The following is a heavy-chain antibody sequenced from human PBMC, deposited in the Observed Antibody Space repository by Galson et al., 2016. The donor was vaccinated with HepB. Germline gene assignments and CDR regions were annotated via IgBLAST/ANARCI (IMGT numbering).Heavy chain of an antibody. CDR2: INAGNGYT. Sequence: SVKVSCKATGHDFIKFSLHWVRQAPGQGPEWMGWINAGNGYTKYSQKFQGRVTLTSDTSANTAYLELNNLASEDTGVYFCARGNEIAVLAVTTPYNLKTDDTAMYYCSTARITVAGHEDYWGQGTLVTVSS. CDR1: GHDFIKFS. CDR3: ARGNEIAVLAVTTPYNLKTDDTAMYYCSTARITVAGHEDY. V-gene: IGHV1-3*01. D-gene: IGHD6-19*01. J-gene: IGHJ4*02.